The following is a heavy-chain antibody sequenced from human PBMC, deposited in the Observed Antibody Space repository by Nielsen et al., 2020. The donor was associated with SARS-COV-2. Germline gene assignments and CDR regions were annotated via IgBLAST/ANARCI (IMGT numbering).Heavy chain of an antibody. J-gene: IGHJ6*03. Sequence: WVRQAPGQGLEWMGIINPSGGSTSYAQKFQGRVTMTRDTSTSTVYMELRSLRSDDTAVYYCARAPRKYSSGWYGYYYYMDVWGKGTTVTVSS. D-gene: IGHD6-19*01. CDR3: ARAPRKYSSGWYGYYYYMDV. CDR2: INPSGGST. V-gene: IGHV1-46*01.